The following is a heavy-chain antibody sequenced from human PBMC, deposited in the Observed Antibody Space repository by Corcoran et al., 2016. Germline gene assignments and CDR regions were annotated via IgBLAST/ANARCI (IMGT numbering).Heavy chain of an antibody. V-gene: IGHV3-30*18. J-gene: IGHJ6*02. CDR1: GFTFSSYG. CDR3: AKDSAGTTGGMDV. D-gene: IGHD1-7*01. CDR2: ISYDGSNK. Sequence: QVQLVESGGGVVQPGRSLRLSCAASGFTFSSYGMHWVRQAPGKGLEWVAVISYDGSNKYYADSVKGRFTISRDNSKNTLYLQMNSLRAEDTAGYYGAKDSAGTTGGMDVWGQGTTVTVSS.